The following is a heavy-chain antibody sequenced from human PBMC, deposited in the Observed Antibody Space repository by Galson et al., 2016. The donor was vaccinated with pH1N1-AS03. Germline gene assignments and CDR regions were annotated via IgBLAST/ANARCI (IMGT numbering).Heavy chain of an antibody. CDR3: ARWSRGGDFASLDP. CDR1: GFTVSNSY. Sequence: LRLSCAASGFTVSNSYLSWVRQAPGKGLEWVSIIYNDDTTYYADSLKGRFTISRDNSKNTLYLQMNSLRAEDTAVYYCARWSRGGDFASLDPWGQGTLVTVSS. CDR2: IYNDDTT. D-gene: IGHD2-21*02. V-gene: IGHV3-53*01. J-gene: IGHJ5*02.